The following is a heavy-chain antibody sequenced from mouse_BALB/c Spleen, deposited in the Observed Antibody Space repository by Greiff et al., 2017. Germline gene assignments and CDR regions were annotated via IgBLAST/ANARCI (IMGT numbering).Heavy chain of an antibody. CDR2: IWAGGST. J-gene: IGHJ2*01. V-gene: IGHV2-9*02. CDR1: GFSLTSYG. CDR3: ARDKTEYFDY. Sequence: QVQLKESGPGLVAPSQSLSITCTVSGFSLTSYGVHWVRQPPGKGLEWLGVIWAGGSTNYNSALMSRLSISKDNSKSQVFLKMNSLQTDDTAMYYCARDKTEYFDYWGQGTTLTVSS.